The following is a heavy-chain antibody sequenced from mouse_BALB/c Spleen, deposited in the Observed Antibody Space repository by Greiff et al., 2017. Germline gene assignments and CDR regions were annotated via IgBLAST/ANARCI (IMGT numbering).Heavy chain of an antibody. Sequence: EVKVIESGGGLVQPGESLKLSCESNEYEFPSHDMSWVRKTPEKRLELVAAINSDGGSTYYPDTMERRFIISRDNTKKTLYLQMSSLRSEDTALYYCARHSSGYGAMDYWGQGTSVTVSS. D-gene: IGHD3-1*01. CDR2: INSDGGST. J-gene: IGHJ4*01. CDR3: ARHSSGYGAMDY. CDR1: EYEFPSHD. V-gene: IGHV5-2*01.